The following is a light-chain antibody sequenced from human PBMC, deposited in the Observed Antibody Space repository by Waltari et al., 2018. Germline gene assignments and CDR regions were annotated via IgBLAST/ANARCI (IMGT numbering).Light chain of an antibody. Sequence: QSALTQPASVSGSPGQSITISCIGTSSDVGGYKYVSWYQQYPGKAPKLIIYEVNNRPSGVSNRVSGSKSGNTASRTISGLQPEDEAAYFCDSYTSTSSLPYVFGTGTKVTVL. J-gene: IGLJ1*01. CDR3: DSYTSTSSLPYV. CDR2: EVN. CDR1: SSDVGGYKY. V-gene: IGLV2-14*01.